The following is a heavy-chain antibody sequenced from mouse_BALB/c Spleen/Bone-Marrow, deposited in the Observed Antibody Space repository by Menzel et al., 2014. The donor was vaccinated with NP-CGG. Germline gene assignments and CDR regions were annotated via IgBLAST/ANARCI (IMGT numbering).Heavy chain of an antibody. D-gene: IGHD4-1*01. V-gene: IGHV5-17*02. CDR2: ISSGSTAI. J-gene: IGHJ1*01. CDR1: GFTFSTFG. Sequence: EVMLVESGGGLVQPGGSRKLSCAASGFTFSTFGVHWVRQAPEKGLEWVAYISSGSTAIFYADTLKGRFTISRDNPENTLFLQMTSLRSEDAAMYYCARGGNWDDFDVWGAGTTVTVSS. CDR3: ARGGNWDDFDV.